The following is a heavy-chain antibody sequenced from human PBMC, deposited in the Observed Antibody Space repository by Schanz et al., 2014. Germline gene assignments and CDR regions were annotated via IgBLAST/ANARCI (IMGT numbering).Heavy chain of an antibody. Sequence: QVQLQESGPGLVKPSETLSLTCTVSGVSIGGYYWSWIRQPPGKGLEWIGYIFFSGSTTYNPSFNSGVTISVDMSKTQSALNLRSVTAADTAVYYCARLGVGDKAYYYYGTDVWGQGTTVLVSS. CDR2: IFFSGST. V-gene: IGHV4-59*08. CDR3: ARLGVGDKAYYYYGTDV. J-gene: IGHJ6*02. CDR1: GVSIGGYY. D-gene: IGHD1-26*01.